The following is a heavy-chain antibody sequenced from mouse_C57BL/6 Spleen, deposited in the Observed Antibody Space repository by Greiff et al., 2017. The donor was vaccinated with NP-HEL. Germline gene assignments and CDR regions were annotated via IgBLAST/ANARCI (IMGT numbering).Heavy chain of an antibody. D-gene: IGHD1-1*01. CDR1: GYAFSSYW. CDR2: IYPGDGDT. Sequence: LVESGAELVKPGASVKISCKASGYAFSSYWMNWVKQRPGKGLEWIGQIYPGDGDTNYNGKFKGKATLTADKSSSTAYMQLSSLTSEDSAVYFCARRGGTVVARGYFDVWGTGTTVTVSS. J-gene: IGHJ1*03. CDR3: ARRGGTVVARGYFDV. V-gene: IGHV1-80*01.